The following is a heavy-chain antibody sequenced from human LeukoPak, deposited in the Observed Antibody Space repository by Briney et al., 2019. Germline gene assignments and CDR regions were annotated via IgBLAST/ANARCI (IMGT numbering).Heavy chain of an antibody. CDR2: IYYSGST. D-gene: IGHD6-13*01. CDR1: GGSLSSSSYY. Sequence: SETLSLTCTVSGGSLSSSSYYWGWIRQPPGKGLEWIGSIYYSGSTYYNPSLKSRLTISVDTSKNQFSLKLSSVTAADTAVYYCAREAIAAAEFDYWGQGTLVTVSS. V-gene: IGHV4-39*02. J-gene: IGHJ4*02. CDR3: AREAIAAAEFDY.